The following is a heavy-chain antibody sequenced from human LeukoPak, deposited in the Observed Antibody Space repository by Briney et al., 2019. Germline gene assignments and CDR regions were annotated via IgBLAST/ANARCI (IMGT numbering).Heavy chain of an antibody. V-gene: IGHV4-39*07. Sequence: SETLSLTCTVSGGSISSGAYYWGWIRQSPGKGLEWIGSVYYSGSAYYNPSLKSRVTISVDTSKNHFYLKLTSVTAADTAVYYCARVDYDILTGYFWYFDLWGRGTLVTVSS. D-gene: IGHD3-9*01. CDR3: ARVDYDILTGYFWYFDL. CDR1: GGSISSGAYY. J-gene: IGHJ2*01. CDR2: VYYSGSA.